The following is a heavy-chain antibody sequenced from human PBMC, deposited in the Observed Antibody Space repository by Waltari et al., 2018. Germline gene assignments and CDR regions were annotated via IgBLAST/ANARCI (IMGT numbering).Heavy chain of an antibody. CDR2: IYTSGST. D-gene: IGHD6-19*01. CDR3: AAAGIAVAGVFDY. CDR1: GGSISSGSYY. V-gene: IGHV4-61*02. J-gene: IGHJ4*02. Sequence: QVQLQESGPGLVKPSQTLSLTCTVSGGSISSGSYYWSWIRQPAGKGLEWIGRIYTSGSTNYNPSLKSRVTISVDTSKNQFSLKLSSVTAADTAVYYCAAAGIAVAGVFDYWGQGTLVTVSS.